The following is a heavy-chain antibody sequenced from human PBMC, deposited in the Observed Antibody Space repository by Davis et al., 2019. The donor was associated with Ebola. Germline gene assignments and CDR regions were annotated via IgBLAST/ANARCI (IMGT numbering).Heavy chain of an antibody. J-gene: IGHJ4*02. CDR2: IYHTGSA. CDR1: GVSIRTHY. V-gene: IGHV4-59*11. CDR3: ARETEFYDSSGYWRSFQY. Sequence: PSETLSLTCSVSGVSIRTHYWSWIRQPPGKKLEWIGSIYHTGSAYYNSSLNSRASIAIDTSKTQFSLNLHSVTAADTAVYYCARETEFYDSSGYWRSFQYWGQGILVTVSS. D-gene: IGHD3-22*01.